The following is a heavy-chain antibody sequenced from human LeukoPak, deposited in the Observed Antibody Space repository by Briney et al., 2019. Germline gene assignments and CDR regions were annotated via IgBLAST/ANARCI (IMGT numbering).Heavy chain of an antibody. CDR3: ARDLGSGWYVDLGYGMDV. V-gene: IGHV4-39*07. Sequence: SETLSLTCTVSGGSISSSSYYWGWIRQPPGKGLEWIGSIYYSGSTYYNPSLKSRVTISVDTSKNQFSLKLSSVTAADTAVYYCARDLGSGWYVDLGYGMDVWGQGTTVTVSS. D-gene: IGHD6-19*01. CDR1: GGSISSSSYY. J-gene: IGHJ6*02. CDR2: IYYSGST.